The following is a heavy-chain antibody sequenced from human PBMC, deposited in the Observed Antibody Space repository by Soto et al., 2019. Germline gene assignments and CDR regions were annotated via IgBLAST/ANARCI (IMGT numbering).Heavy chain of an antibody. V-gene: IGHV4-59*12. J-gene: IGHJ2*01. CDR3: AGDARRIGYFDL. D-gene: IGHD3-3*02. CDR1: GGSISSYY. CDR2: IYYSGST. Sequence: QVQLQESAPGLVKPSETLSLTCTVAGGSISSYYWSWIRQPPGKGLEWIGYIYYSGSTNYNPSLETRVTISVDTSNNQFSLKLSSVTAADTGVYYCAGDARRIGYFDLWGRGTLVTVSS.